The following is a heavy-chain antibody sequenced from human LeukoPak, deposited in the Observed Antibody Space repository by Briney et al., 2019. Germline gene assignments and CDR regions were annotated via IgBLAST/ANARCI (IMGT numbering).Heavy chain of an antibody. V-gene: IGHV4-34*01. D-gene: IGHD6-13*01. Sequence: SETLSLTCAVYGGSFSTYYWSWIRQPPGKGLEWIGEINHSGSTTYNPSLKSRVTISVDTSKRQFSLKLSSVTAADTAIYYCARGRMTAADNWFDPWGQGTLVTVSS. CDR1: GGSFSTYY. CDR2: INHSGST. CDR3: ARGRMTAADNWFDP. J-gene: IGHJ5*02.